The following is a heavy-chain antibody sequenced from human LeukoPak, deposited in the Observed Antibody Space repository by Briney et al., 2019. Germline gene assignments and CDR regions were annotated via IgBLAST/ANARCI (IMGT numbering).Heavy chain of an antibody. CDR1: GFTFFNYA. CDR2: ISGRGDAT. D-gene: IGHD7-27*01. J-gene: IGHJ6*03. V-gene: IGHV3-23*01. Sequence: GGSLRLSCAASGFTFFNYAMQWVRQAPGKGLEWVSTISGRGDATYYGDSVKGRFTISRDNSKDTLYLQMSSLRAEDTAVYYCAKRGTGNYYYSMDVWGKGTTVTVSS. CDR3: AKRGTGNYYYSMDV.